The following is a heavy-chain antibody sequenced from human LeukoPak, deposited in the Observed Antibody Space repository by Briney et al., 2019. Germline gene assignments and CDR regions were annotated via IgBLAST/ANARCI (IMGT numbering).Heavy chain of an antibody. V-gene: IGHV4-34*09. CDR3: ARDGGWNGFDY. J-gene: IGHJ4*02. CDR1: GGSFSRYY. CDR2: INHSEST. D-gene: IGHD1-1*01. Sequence: SETLPLTCAGCGGSFSRYYLRWIRQPAGKGLEWIGEINHSESTNYNPPLKSRVTISVDTSKNQFSLTLRSVTAAGPAVYSCARDGGWNGFDYWGRGTLVTVSS.